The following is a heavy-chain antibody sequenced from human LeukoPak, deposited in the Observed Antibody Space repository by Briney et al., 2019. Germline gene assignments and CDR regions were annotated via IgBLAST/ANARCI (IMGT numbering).Heavy chain of an antibody. V-gene: IGHV3-7*03. Sequence: GGSLRLSCAASGFTFNSYWMTWVRQAPGKGLEWVADIKQDGSDKYYAGSVKGRFAISRDNAKNSLYLQMNSLRAEDTAVYFCARYNSAWKTDDYWGQGTLVTVSS. CDR2: IKQDGSDK. CDR1: GFTFNSYW. CDR3: ARYNSAWKTDDY. D-gene: IGHD6-19*01. J-gene: IGHJ4*02.